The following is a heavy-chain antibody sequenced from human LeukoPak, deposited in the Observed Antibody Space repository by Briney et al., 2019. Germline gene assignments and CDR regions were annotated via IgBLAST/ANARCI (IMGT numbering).Heavy chain of an antibody. J-gene: IGHJ2*01. CDR1: GFTFSSYA. V-gene: IGHV3-23*01. CDR3: AKDHSSGWNPDWYFDL. Sequence: PGGSLRLSCAASGFTFSSYAMSWVRQAPGKGLEWVSAISGSGGSTYYADSVKGRFTISRDNSKNTLYLQMNSLRAEDTAVYYCAKDHSSGWNPDWYFDLWGRGTLVTVSS. D-gene: IGHD6-19*01. CDR2: ISGSGGST.